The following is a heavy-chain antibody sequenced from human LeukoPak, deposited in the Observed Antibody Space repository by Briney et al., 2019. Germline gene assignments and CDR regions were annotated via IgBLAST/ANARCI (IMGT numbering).Heavy chain of an antibody. CDR2: IWYDGSNK. CDR1: GFTFSSYG. V-gene: IGHV3-33*01. CDR3: ARDGGYCSGGSCYSYYFDY. Sequence: PGRSLRLSCAASGFTFSSYGMYWVRQAPGKGLEWVAVIWYDGSNKYYADSVKGRFTISRDNSKNTLYLQMNSLRAEDTAVYYCARDGGYCSGGSCYSYYFDYWGQGTLVTVSS. D-gene: IGHD2-15*01. J-gene: IGHJ4*02.